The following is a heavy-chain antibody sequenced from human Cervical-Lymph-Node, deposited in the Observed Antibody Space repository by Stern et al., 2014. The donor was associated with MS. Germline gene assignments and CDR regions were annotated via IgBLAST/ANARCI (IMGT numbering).Heavy chain of an antibody. CDR1: GYTFTSYA. CDR3: ARDLTGYGDYLEYAFDI. CDR2: LNAGNGNT. V-gene: IGHV1-3*01. Sequence: QVQLVQSGAEVKKPGASVKVSCRASGYTFTSYAMHWVRQAPGQRLEWMGWLNAGNGNTKYSQKFQGRVTITRDTSASTAYMELSSLRSEDTAVYYCARDLTGYGDYLEYAFDIWGQGTMVTVSS. J-gene: IGHJ3*02. D-gene: IGHD4-17*01.